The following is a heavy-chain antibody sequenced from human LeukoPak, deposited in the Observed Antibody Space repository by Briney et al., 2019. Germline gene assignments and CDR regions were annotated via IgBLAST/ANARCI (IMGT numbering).Heavy chain of an antibody. CDR1: GFTFSSYS. D-gene: IGHD3-22*01. V-gene: IGHV3-48*01. CDR2: ISSSSSTI. CDR3: AKVSGSSGYCPIDY. J-gene: IGHJ4*02. Sequence: PGGSLRLSCAASGFTFSSYSMNWVRQAPGKGLEWVSYISSSSSTIYYADSVKGRFTISRDNAKNSLYLQMNSLRAEDTAVYYCAKVSGSSGYCPIDYWGQGTLVTVSS.